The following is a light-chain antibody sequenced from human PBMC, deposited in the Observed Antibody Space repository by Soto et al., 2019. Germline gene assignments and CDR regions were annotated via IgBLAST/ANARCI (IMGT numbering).Light chain of an antibody. Sequence: QSVLTQPPSASGTPGQGVAISCSGSSSNMGSNTVNWYQHLPGTAPKLLIYNDNQRPSGVPDRFFGSKSGTSASLAITGLQSEDEADYYCAAWDGSLYHILFGGGTKLTVL. V-gene: IGLV1-44*01. CDR3: AAWDGSLYHIL. J-gene: IGLJ2*01. CDR2: NDN. CDR1: SSNMGSNT.